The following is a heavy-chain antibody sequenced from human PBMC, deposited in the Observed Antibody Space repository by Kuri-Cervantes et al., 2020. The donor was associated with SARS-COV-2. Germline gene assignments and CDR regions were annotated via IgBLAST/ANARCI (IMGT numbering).Heavy chain of an antibody. CDR3: AKDPASLRRQLGGSSNYYGMDV. CDR2: IFYSGGT. J-gene: IGHJ6*02. V-gene: IGHV4-31*03. D-gene: IGHD6-6*01. CDR1: GGSISSGGYY. Sequence: SETLSLTCTVSGGSISSGGYYWSWIRQHPGKGLEWIGYIFYSGGTYYNPSLKSRVTTSIDTSKSQFSLKLSSVTAADTAVYYCAKDPASLRRQLGGSSNYYGMDVWGQGTTVTVSS.